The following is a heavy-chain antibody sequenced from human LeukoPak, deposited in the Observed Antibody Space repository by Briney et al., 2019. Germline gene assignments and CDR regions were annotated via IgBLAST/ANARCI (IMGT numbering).Heavy chain of an antibody. CDR3: ARDWGYYDFWSDKKGLLTNWFDP. CDR1: GGTFSSYA. J-gene: IGHJ5*02. D-gene: IGHD3-3*01. Sequence: AASVKVSCKASGGTFSSYAISWVRQAPGQGLEWMGGIIPIFGTANYAQKFQGRVTITADGSTSTAYMELSSLRSEDTAVYYCARDWGYYDFWSDKKGLLTNWFDPWGQGTLVTVSS. CDR2: IIPIFGTA. V-gene: IGHV1-69*13.